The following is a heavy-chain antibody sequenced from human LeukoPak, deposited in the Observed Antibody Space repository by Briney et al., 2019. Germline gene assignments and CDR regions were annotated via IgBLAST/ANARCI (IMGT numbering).Heavy chain of an antibody. CDR2: FDPEDGET. CDR3: ATVSWPAMVTLGGYYFDY. J-gene: IGHJ4*02. D-gene: IGHD5-18*01. CDR1: GYTLTELS. V-gene: IGHV1-24*01. Sequence: ASVKVSCKVSGYTLTELSMHWVRQAPGKGLEWMGGFDPEDGETIYAQKFQGRVTMTEDTSTDTAYMELGSLRSEDTAVYYCATVSWPAMVTLGGYYFDYWGQGTLVTVSS.